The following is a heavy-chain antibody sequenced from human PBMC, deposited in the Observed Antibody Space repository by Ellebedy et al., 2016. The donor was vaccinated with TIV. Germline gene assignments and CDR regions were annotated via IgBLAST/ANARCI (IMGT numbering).Heavy chain of an antibody. V-gene: IGHV4-61*01. Sequence: SETLSLTXTVSGGSVNSGSYYWSWIRQPPGKGLEWIGYIYYSGSTNYNPSLKSRVTISVDTSKNQFSLKLSSVTAADTAVYYCARDLKGPPGIANDWGQGTLVTVSS. CDR2: IYYSGST. CDR1: GGSVNSGSYY. J-gene: IGHJ4*02. D-gene: IGHD6-13*01. CDR3: ARDLKGPPGIAND.